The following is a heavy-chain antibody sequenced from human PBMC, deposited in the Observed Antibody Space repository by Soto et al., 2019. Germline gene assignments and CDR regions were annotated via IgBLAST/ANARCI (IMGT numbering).Heavy chain of an antibody. D-gene: IGHD4-17*01. CDR2: ISSSSSTI. CDR1: GFIVTTSF. CDR3: ARIGRLRWGDY. Sequence: GGSLRLSCAASGFIVTTSFMSWVRQAPGKGLEWVSYISSSSSTIYYADSVKGRFTISRDNAKNSLYLQMNSLRAEDTAVYYCARIGRLRWGDYWGQGT. J-gene: IGHJ4*02. V-gene: IGHV3-48*01.